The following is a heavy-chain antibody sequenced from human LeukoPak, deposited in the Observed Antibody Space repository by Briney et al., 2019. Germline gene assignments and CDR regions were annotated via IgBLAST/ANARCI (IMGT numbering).Heavy chain of an antibody. CDR1: GFTVSSNY. CDR3: ARDAGYDYVWGTPYFDY. J-gene: IGHJ4*02. Sequence: PGGSLRLSCAASGFTVSSNYMSWVRQAPGKELEWVSVIYSGGSTYYADSVKGRFTISRDNSKNTLYLQMNSLRAEDTAVYYCARDAGYDYVWGTPYFDYWGQGTLVTVSS. CDR2: IYSGGST. V-gene: IGHV3-66*02. D-gene: IGHD3-16*01.